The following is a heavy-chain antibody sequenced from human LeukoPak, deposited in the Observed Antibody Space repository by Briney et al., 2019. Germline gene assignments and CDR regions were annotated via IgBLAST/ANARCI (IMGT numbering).Heavy chain of an antibody. Sequence: PGGSLRLSCTTSGFTFTLYWMAWIRQSPGKGLEWVTNINQDESQQYYLESVEGRFTVSRDNARSSVYLHMNNLRVEDTAVYYCSNGIYSPSYWGRGTLVTVSS. CDR1: GFTFTLYW. V-gene: IGHV3-7*01. CDR2: INQDESQQ. CDR3: SNGIYSPSY. J-gene: IGHJ4*02. D-gene: IGHD6-13*01.